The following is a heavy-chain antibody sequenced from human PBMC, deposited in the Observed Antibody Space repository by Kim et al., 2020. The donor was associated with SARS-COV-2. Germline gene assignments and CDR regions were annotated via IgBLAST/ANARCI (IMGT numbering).Heavy chain of an antibody. CDR1: GDSITGYS. Sequence: SETLSLTCSVSGDSITGYSWSWIRQPPGKGLEWLGYVYYTQTATYQPSLRSRITMSVDTSKNQVSLQLTSVTAADTAVYYCARGDADYVLGCWGGYQH. V-gene: IGHV4-59*01. J-gene: IGHJ1*01. D-gene: IGHD3-16*01. CDR2: VYYTQTA. CDR3: ARGDADYVLGCWGGYQH.